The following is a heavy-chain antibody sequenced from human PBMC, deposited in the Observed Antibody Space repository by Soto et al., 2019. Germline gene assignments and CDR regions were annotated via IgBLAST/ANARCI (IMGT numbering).Heavy chain of an antibody. Sequence: HPGGSLRLSCAASGFTVSSNYMSWVRQAPGKGLEWVSVIYSGGSTYYADSVKGRFTISRDNSKNTLYLQMNSLRAEDTAVYYCARDLRTYDSSVLLAFDIWGQGTMVTVSS. V-gene: IGHV3-53*01. CDR3: ARDLRTYDSSVLLAFDI. J-gene: IGHJ3*02. CDR2: IYSGGST. D-gene: IGHD3-22*01. CDR1: GFTVSSNY.